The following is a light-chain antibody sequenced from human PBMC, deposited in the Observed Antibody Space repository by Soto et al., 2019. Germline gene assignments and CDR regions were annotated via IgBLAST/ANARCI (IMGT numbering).Light chain of an antibody. J-gene: IGKJ1*01. Sequence: EIVFTQSPGTLSLSPGERATLSCRSGHSVTSNYLAWDQQKPGQAPRLLIDGASTRATGIPDRFSGSGSGTHITLTISRLEPEDFAVYYCQQYGNSRWTFGQGTKVDI. V-gene: IGKV3-20*01. CDR2: GAS. CDR1: HSVTSNY. CDR3: QQYGNSRWT.